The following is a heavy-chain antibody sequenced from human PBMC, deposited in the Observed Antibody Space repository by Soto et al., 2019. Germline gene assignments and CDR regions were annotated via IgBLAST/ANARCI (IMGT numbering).Heavy chain of an antibody. J-gene: IGHJ4*02. Sequence: GGSLRLSCAASGFTSSTYWMSWVRQAPGKGLEWVANVKPDGSGEYYMDSVKGRFTISRDNAKNSLYLQMNSLRVEDTAMYYCARVRCTTSDCFHDYWGQGTLVTVSS. V-gene: IGHV3-7*03. D-gene: IGHD2-21*02. CDR2: VKPDGSGE. CDR3: ARVRCTTSDCFHDY. CDR1: GFTSSTYW.